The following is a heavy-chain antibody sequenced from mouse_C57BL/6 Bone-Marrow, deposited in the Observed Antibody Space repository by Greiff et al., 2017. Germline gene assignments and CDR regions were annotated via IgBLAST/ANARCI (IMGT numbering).Heavy chain of an antibody. D-gene: IGHD3-2*01. CDR1: GYTFTSYW. J-gene: IGHJ4*01. Sequence: VELQQPGAELVKPGASVKLSCKASGYTFTSYWMHWVKQRPEQGLEWIGWIDPENGDTEYASKFQGKATITADTSFNTDYLQLSSLRYEDTAVYYCTTTALDYWDRRASVTVSS. CDR3: TTTALDY. CDR2: IDPENGDT. V-gene: IGHV14-4*01.